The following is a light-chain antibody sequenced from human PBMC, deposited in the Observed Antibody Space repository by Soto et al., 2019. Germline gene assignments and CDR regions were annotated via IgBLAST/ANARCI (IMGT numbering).Light chain of an antibody. J-gene: IGKJ1*01. V-gene: IGKV1-5*03. Sequence: DVPITQSPFPLSGFVGDRVNLPFRASQTMRSCLAWYQQKPGKAPKLLIYKASTLKSGVPSRFSGSGSGTEFTLTISSLQPDDFATYYCQHYNSYSEAFGQGTKVDIK. CDR2: KAS. CDR3: QHYNSYSEA. CDR1: QTMRSC.